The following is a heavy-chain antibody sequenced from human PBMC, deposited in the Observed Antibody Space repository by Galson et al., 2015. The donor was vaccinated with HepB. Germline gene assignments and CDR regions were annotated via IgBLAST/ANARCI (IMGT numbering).Heavy chain of an antibody. Sequence: CAISGDSVSSRTASWNWIRQSPSRGLEWLGRTYYRYKWYNEYATSVGGRININPDTTENHFSLHLNSVTPEDTAIYYCARAWTSRPSTRQTDHVDYWCQGTLVTVSS. D-gene: IGHD1-1*01. V-gene: IGHV6-1*01. CDR3: ARAWTSRPSTRQTDHVDY. CDR1: GDSVSSRTAS. J-gene: IGHJ4*02. CDR2: TYYRYKWYN.